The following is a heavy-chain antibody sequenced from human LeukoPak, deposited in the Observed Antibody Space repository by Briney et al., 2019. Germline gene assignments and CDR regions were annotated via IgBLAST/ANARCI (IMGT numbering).Heavy chain of an antibody. J-gene: IGHJ4*02. D-gene: IGHD6-19*01. CDR3: ARLVAVAGTPIDY. Sequence: GGSLRLSCAASGFTFSSYAMNWVRQAPGKGLEWVSSFGGNGGNTYYADSVKGRFTISRDNSKNTLYLQMNSLRAEDTAVYYCARLVAVAGTPIDYWGQGTLVTVSS. CDR2: FGGNGGNT. V-gene: IGHV3-23*01. CDR1: GFTFSSYA.